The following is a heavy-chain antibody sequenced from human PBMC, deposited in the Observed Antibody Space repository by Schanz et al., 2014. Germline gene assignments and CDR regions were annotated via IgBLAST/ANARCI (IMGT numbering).Heavy chain of an antibody. D-gene: IGHD6-13*01. CDR2: INPSGGGT. CDR3: ARDGVDAAAGGNY. V-gene: IGHV1-46*03. J-gene: IGHJ4*02. Sequence: QVQLVQSGAEVKKPGASVKVSCKASGYTFSDYYIHWVRQAPGQGLEWMGWINPSGGGTSYALRFQDRVTVTRDTSRSTVYMELSSLRSEDTAVYYCARDGVDAAAGGNYWGQGTLVTVSS. CDR1: GYTFSDYY.